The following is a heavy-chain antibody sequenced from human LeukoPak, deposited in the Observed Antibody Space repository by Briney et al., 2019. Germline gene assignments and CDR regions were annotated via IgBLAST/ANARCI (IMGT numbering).Heavy chain of an antibody. V-gene: IGHV3-33*01. D-gene: IGHD1-26*01. CDR1: GFTFSSYG. CDR3: ARDLGGSYYPCYFDY. CDR2: IWYDGSNK. Sequence: PGGSLRLSCAASGFTFSSYGMHWVRQAPGKGLEWVAVIWYDGSNKYYADSVKGRFTISRDNSKNTLYLQMNSLRAEDTAVYYCARDLGGSYYPCYFDYWGQGTLVTVSS. J-gene: IGHJ4*02.